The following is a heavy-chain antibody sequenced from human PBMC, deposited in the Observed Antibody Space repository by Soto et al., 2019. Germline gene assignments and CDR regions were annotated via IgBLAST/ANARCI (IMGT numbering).Heavy chain of an antibody. Sequence: ASVKVSCKASGYTFTRYGISCVRQAPGQGLEWMGWISAYNGNTNYAQKLQGRVTMTTDTSTSTAYMELRSLRSDDTAVYYCARDSSQTADFDYWGQGTLVTVSS. J-gene: IGHJ4*02. CDR3: ARDSSQTADFDY. V-gene: IGHV1-18*01. CDR1: GYTFTRYG. CDR2: ISAYNGNT.